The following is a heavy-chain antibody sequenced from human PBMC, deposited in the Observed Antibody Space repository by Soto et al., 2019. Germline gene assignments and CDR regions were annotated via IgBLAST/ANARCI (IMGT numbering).Heavy chain of an antibody. V-gene: IGHV3-30*18. D-gene: IGHD3-10*01. J-gene: IGHJ6*02. CDR3: AKGRGMGDYGMDV. Sequence: PGGSLRLSCAASGFTFSSYGMHWVRQAPGKGLEWVAVISYDGSNKYYADSVKGRFTISRDNSKNTLYLQMNSLRAEDTAVYYCAKGRGMGDYGMDVWGQGTTVTVSS. CDR2: ISYDGSNK. CDR1: GFTFSSYG.